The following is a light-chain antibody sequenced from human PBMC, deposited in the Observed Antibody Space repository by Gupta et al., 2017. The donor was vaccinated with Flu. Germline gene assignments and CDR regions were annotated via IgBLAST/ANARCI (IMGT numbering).Light chain of an antibody. CDR1: QDITSW. CDR3: LGAKSFPPT. V-gene: IGKV1-12*01. CDR2: AAS. Sequence: DIQMTQSPSSVSASVGDRVTITCRASQDITSWLAWYQQKPGKAPKLLIYAASILLSAVPSTFNRRGSGTHLTLTISRLQRAALATSYSLGAKSFPPTFGEGTKVEIK. J-gene: IGKJ4*02.